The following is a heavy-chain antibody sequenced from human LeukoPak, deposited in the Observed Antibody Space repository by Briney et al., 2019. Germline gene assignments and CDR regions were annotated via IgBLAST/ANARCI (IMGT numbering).Heavy chain of an antibody. CDR2: ISAYNGNT. J-gene: IGHJ4*02. CDR3: AMGVAGIFDY. D-gene: IGHD6-19*01. V-gene: IGHV1-18*01. Sequence: GASVKVSCKASGYTFTSYGISWVRQAPGQGREWMGWISAYNGNTNNAQKLQGRVTMTTDTTTSTAYMELRSLRSDDTAVYYCAMGVAGIFDYWGQGTLVTVSS. CDR1: GYTFTSYG.